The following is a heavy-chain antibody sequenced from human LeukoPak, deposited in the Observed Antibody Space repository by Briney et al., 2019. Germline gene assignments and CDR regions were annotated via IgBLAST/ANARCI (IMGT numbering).Heavy chain of an antibody. CDR3: ARGTSFGELLSD. CDR1: GGSISSYY. V-gene: IGHV4-4*07. Sequence: SETLSLTCTVSGGSISSYYWSWIRQPAGKGLEWIGRIYTSGSTNYNPSLKSRVTMSVDTSKNQFSLKLGSVTAADTAVYYCARGTSFGELLSDWGQGTLVTVSS. D-gene: IGHD3-10*01. J-gene: IGHJ4*02. CDR2: IYTSGST.